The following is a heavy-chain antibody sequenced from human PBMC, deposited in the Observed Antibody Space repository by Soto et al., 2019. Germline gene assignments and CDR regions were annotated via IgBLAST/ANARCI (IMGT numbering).Heavy chain of an antibody. CDR2: LTGNGGTT. CDR1: GFTFSNFG. J-gene: IGHJ4*02. Sequence: GGSLRLSCEASGFTFSNFGMSWVRQAPGKGLEWVSGLTGNGGTTYYADSVKGRFTISRDNSKNRVSLQMNSLRVDDTALYYCARGGQFQQPYQFDFWGQGTLVTVSS. D-gene: IGHD2-2*01. CDR3: ARGGQFQQPYQFDF. V-gene: IGHV3-23*01.